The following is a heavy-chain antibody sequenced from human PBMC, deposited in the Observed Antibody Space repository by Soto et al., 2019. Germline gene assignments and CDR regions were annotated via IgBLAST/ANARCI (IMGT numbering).Heavy chain of an antibody. CDR3: ARDPNDIVVVVAATPGHYFDY. CDR1: GYTFTSYG. V-gene: IGHV1-18*01. Sequence: QVQLVQSGAEVKKPGASVKVSCKASGYTFTSYGISWVRQAPGQGLEWMGWISAYNGNTNYAQKLQGRVTMTTDTPTTDAYMELRSLRSDDTAVYYCARDPNDIVVVVAATPGHYFDYRGQGTLVTVSS. J-gene: IGHJ4*02. CDR2: ISAYNGNT. D-gene: IGHD2-15*01.